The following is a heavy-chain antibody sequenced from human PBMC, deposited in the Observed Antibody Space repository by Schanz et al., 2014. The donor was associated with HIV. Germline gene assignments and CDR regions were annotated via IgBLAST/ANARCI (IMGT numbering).Heavy chain of an antibody. CDR2: MSYSSSAM. V-gene: IGHV3-48*04. CDR3: TRVSNYDFWSGYYSLFDY. CDR1: GFTLSSYS. J-gene: IGHJ4*02. D-gene: IGHD3-3*01. Sequence: EVQLVESGGGLVQPGGSLRLSCVASGFTLSSYSMNWVRQAPGKGLECVSYMSYSSSAMYYADSVKGRFTISRDNAKNTVYLQMNSLRAEDTAVYYCTRVSNYDFWSGYYSLFDYWGQGTLVTVSS.